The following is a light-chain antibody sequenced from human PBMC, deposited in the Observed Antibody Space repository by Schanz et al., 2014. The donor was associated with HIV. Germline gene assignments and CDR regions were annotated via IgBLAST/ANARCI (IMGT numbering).Light chain of an antibody. CDR2: DVS. CDR3: SSYTTSSSVV. Sequence: QSALTQPASVSGSPGQSINISCTGTSSDIGYYNYVSWFQQHPGKAPKLMMYDVSRRPSGVSNRFSGSKSGNTASLTISGLQAEDQADYYCSSYTTSSSVVFGGGTKLTVL. J-gene: IGLJ2*01. V-gene: IGLV2-14*03. CDR1: SSDIGYYNY.